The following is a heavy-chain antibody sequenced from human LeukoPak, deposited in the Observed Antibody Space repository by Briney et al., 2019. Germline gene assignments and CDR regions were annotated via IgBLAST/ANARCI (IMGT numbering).Heavy chain of an antibody. Sequence: GGSLRLSCAASGFTFSTYAMTWVRQAPGKGLEWVASISGSGGSTYYADSLKGRFTISRDNSKNTMCLQMDRLRVEDTAVYYCAKALRDVLTACSPEFGSWGQGTLVTVSS. CDR1: GFTFSTYA. J-gene: IGHJ4*02. CDR3: AKALRDVLTACSPEFGS. CDR2: ISGSGGST. D-gene: IGHD3-9*01. V-gene: IGHV3-23*01.